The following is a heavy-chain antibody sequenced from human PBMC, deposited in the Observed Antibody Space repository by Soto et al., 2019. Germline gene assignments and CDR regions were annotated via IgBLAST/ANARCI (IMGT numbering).Heavy chain of an antibody. CDR2: ISYDGSNK. Sequence: QVQLVESGGGVVQPGRSLRLSCAASGFTFSSYAMHWVRQAPGKGLEWVAVISYDGSNKYYADSVKGRFTNSRDNSKNTLYLQMYSLRAEDTAVYYCARQYSSGWYGGDFDLWGRGTLVTVSS. J-gene: IGHJ2*01. V-gene: IGHV3-30-3*01. D-gene: IGHD6-19*01. CDR3: ARQYSSGWYGGDFDL. CDR1: GFTFSSYA.